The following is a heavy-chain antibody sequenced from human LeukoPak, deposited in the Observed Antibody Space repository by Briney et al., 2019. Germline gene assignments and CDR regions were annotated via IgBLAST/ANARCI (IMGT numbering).Heavy chain of an antibody. CDR1: GFTFSSYG. D-gene: IGHD2-15*01. V-gene: IGHV3-30*02. J-gene: IGHJ4*02. CDR2: LRYDGSNK. CDR3: ARVGWSTESYYFDY. Sequence: GGSLRLSCAASGFTFSSYGRHWFGRAPGKGLEWWALLRYDGSNKYYADPVKGRFTISRDNSKNSLYLQMSSLRAEDTALYYCARVGWSTESYYFDYWGQGTLVTVSS.